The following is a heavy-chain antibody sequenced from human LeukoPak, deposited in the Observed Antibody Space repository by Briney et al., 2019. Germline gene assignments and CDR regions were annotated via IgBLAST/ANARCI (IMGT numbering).Heavy chain of an antibody. Sequence: SETLSLTCTVSGDSISSYYWSWIRQPPGKGLEWIGYIYYSGSTNYNPSLKSRVTISVDTSKSHFSLKLSSVTAADTAVYYCARGDGDYGWFDPWGQGTLVTVSS. D-gene: IGHD4-17*01. CDR2: IYYSGST. V-gene: IGHV4-59*01. CDR3: ARGDGDYGWFDP. CDR1: GDSISSYY. J-gene: IGHJ5*02.